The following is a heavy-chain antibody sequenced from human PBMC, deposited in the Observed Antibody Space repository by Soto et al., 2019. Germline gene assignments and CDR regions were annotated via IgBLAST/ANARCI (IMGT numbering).Heavy chain of an antibody. CDR1: GGTLSSYT. CDR3: ARDKGYCSDTRCPDFAY. Sequence: GASVKVSCKASGGTLSSYTFSWVRQAPGQGLEWMGRVIPNLGVTNYAKKFQGRFTIVVDTSTSTAYMELNSLRYEDTAVYYCARDKGYCSDTRCPDFAYWGQGTLVTVSS. J-gene: IGHJ4*02. D-gene: IGHD2-15*01. CDR2: VIPNLGVT. V-gene: IGHV1-69*04.